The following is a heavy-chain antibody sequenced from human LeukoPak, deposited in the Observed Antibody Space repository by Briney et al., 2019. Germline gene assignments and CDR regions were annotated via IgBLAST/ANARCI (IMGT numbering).Heavy chain of an antibody. D-gene: IGHD1-1*01. Sequence: SVNVSCKSSGGTFSIYAISWVRRAPGQGLEWMVGIIPIFGTGNYAQKFQGRVKITADESTSTAYMEPSSLRFEDTAVYYCATDDGSYWGQGTLVTVSS. CDR3: ATDDGSY. CDR2: IIPIFGTG. J-gene: IGHJ4*02. CDR1: GGTFSIYA. V-gene: IGHV1-69*13.